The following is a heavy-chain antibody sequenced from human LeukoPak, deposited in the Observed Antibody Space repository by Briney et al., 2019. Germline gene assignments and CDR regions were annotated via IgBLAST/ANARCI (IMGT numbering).Heavy chain of an antibody. V-gene: IGHV3-30*18. J-gene: IGHJ4*02. D-gene: IGHD2-15*01. CDR1: GFTFNTYA. CDR3: AKSCGGGRCFHWRGPPDF. Sequence: PGRSLRLSCVASGFTFNTYAIHWVRQAPGKGLEWVAVISYDGSNKYYGGPVRGRFTISRDNSKNTLYLQMNSLRAEDTAVYYCAKSCGGGRCFHWRGPPDFWGQGTLVTVSS. CDR2: ISYDGSNK.